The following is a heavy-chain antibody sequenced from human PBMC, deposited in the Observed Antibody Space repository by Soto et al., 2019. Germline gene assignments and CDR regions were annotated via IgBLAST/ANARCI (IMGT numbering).Heavy chain of an antibody. D-gene: IGHD2-2*01. CDR2: IYWDDTK. V-gene: IGHV2-5*02. J-gene: IGHJ1*01. CDR1: GFSLTTSGVG. Sequence: QITLKESGPTLVKPTQTLTLTCTFSGFSLTTSGVGVGWIRQPPGKALEWLALIYWDDTKRYSSSLKSRLTITKDTSKNQVVLTMTNLDPVDTGTYYCAKLYCSTTNCYRDKYFHLWGQGTLVTVSS. CDR3: AKLYCSTTNCYRDKYFHL.